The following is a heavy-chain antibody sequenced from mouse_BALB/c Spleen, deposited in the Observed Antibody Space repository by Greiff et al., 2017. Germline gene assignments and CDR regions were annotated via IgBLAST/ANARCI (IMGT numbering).Heavy chain of an antibody. Sequence: DVQLQESGTVLARPGASVKMSCKASGYTFTSYWMHWVKQRPGQGLEWIGAIYPGNSDTSYNQKFKGKAKLTAVTSTSTAYMELSSLTNEDSAVYYCTNGNYDYYYAMDYWGQGTSVTVSS. CDR2: IYPGNSDT. CDR3: TNGNYDYYYAMDY. J-gene: IGHJ4*01. D-gene: IGHD2-1*01. CDR1: GYTFTSYW. V-gene: IGHV1-5*01.